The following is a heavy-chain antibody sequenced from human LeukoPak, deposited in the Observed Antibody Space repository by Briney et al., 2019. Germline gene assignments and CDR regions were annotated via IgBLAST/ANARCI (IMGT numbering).Heavy chain of an antibody. Sequence: GGSLRLSCAASGFTFSSYSMNWVRQAPGKGLVWVSCISSSSSTIYYADSVKGRFIISRDNARNSLYLQMNSLRDEDTAVYYCATSTSNDGDYRFDYWGQGTLVTVSS. D-gene: IGHD4-17*01. CDR3: ATSTSNDGDYRFDY. J-gene: IGHJ4*02. V-gene: IGHV3-48*02. CDR1: GFTFSSYS. CDR2: ISSSSSTI.